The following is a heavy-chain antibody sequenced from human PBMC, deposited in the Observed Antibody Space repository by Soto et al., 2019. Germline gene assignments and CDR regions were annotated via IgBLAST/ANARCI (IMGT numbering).Heavy chain of an antibody. CDR2: ISSSSSYI. CDR1: GFTFSSYS. J-gene: IGHJ6*02. Sequence: EVQLVESGGGLVKPGGSLRLSCAASGFTFSSYSMNWVRQAPGKGLEWVSSISSSSSYIYYADSVKGRFTISRDNAKNSLYLQMNSLRAEDTAVYYCARVHSSGWYFGMDVWGQGTTVTVSS. CDR3: ARVHSSGWYFGMDV. D-gene: IGHD6-25*01. V-gene: IGHV3-21*01.